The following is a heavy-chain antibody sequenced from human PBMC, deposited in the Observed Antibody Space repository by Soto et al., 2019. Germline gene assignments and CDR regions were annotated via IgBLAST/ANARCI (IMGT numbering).Heavy chain of an antibody. D-gene: IGHD2-15*01. CDR3: ATDAWLVAATIQPAKIEYFQH. CDR1: GFTFSSYA. CDR2: ISGSGGST. V-gene: IGHV3-23*01. J-gene: IGHJ1*01. Sequence: EVQLLESGGGLVQPGGSLRLSCAASGFTFSSYAMSWVRQAPGKGLEWVSAISGSGGSTYYADSVKSRFTISRDNSKNTLYLQMNSLRAEDTAVYYCATDAWLVAATIQPAKIEYFQHCGQGTLVTVSS.